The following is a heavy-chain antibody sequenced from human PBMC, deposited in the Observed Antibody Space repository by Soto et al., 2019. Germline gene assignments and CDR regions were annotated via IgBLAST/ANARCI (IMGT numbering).Heavy chain of an antibody. CDR2: IYYSGST. D-gene: IGHD7-27*01. J-gene: IGHJ5*02. Sequence: SETLSLSCTVSGGSISSYYWSWILQPPGKGLEWIGYIYYSGSTNYNPSLKSRVTISVDTSKNQFSLKLSSVTAADTAVYYCARSPRWGQRNNWFDPWAQGTLVTVS. CDR3: ARSPRWGQRNNWFDP. CDR1: GGSISSYY. V-gene: IGHV4-59*08.